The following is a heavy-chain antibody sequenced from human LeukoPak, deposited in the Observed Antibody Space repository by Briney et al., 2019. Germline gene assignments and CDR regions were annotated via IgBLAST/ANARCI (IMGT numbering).Heavy chain of an antibody. J-gene: IGHJ4*02. CDR3: ATLKRGYSYIFDY. CDR1: GYTLNELS. Sequence: GASVKVSCKVSGYTLNELSMHWVRQAPGKGLEWMGGFDPEDGETIYAQKFQGRVTMTEDTSTDTAYMELSSLRSEDTAVYYCATLKRGYSYIFDYWGQGTLVTVSS. V-gene: IGHV1-24*01. D-gene: IGHD5-18*01. CDR2: FDPEDGET.